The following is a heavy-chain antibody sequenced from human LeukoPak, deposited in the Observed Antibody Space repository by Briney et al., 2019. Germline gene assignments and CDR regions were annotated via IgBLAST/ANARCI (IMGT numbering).Heavy chain of an antibody. CDR3: AGEYSSGWSAAFDI. V-gene: IGHV4-39*02. Sequence: SETLSLTCTVSGGSISSSSYYWGWIRQPPGKGLEWIGSIYYSGSTYYNPSLKSRVTISVDTSKNQFSLKLSSVTAADTAVYYCAGEYSSGWSAAFDIWGQGTMVTVSS. CDR2: IYYSGST. CDR1: GGSISSSSYY. J-gene: IGHJ3*02. D-gene: IGHD6-19*01.